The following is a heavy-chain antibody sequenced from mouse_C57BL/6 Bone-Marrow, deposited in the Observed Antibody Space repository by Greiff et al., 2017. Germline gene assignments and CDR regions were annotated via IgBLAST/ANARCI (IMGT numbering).Heavy chain of an antibody. Sequence: VQLQQPGAELVKPGASVKMSCKASGYTFTSYWITWVKQRPGQGLEWIGDIYPGSGSTNYNEKFKSKATLTVDTSSSTAYIQLSSLTSEDSAVYYCARPYYSNYGYFDVWGTGTTVTVSS. V-gene: IGHV1-55*01. J-gene: IGHJ1*03. CDR1: GYTFTSYW. CDR2: IYPGSGST. D-gene: IGHD2-5*01. CDR3: ARPYYSNYGYFDV.